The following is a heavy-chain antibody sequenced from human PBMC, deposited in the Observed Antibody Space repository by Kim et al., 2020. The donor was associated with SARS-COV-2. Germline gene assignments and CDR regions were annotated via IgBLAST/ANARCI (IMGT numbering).Heavy chain of an antibody. V-gene: IGHV1-69*13. D-gene: IGHD6-13*01. CDR2: IIPIFGTA. Sequence: SVKVSCKASGGTFSSYAISWVRQAPGQGLEWMGGIIPIFGTANYAQKFQGRVTITADESTSTAYMELSSLRSEDTAVYYCARNFRYSSRRYGMDVWGQGTTVTVSS. CDR1: GGTFSSYA. CDR3: ARNFRYSSRRYGMDV. J-gene: IGHJ6*02.